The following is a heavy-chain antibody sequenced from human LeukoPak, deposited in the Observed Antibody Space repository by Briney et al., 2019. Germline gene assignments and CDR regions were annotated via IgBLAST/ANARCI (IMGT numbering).Heavy chain of an antibody. Sequence: ASVKVSCKASGYTFTGYYMHWVRQAPGQGLEWMGWINPNSGGTNYAQKFQGWVTMTRDTSISTAYMELSRLRSDDTAVYYCARGFYYYGSGSYDAFDIWGQGTMVTVSS. CDR3: ARGFYYYGSGSYDAFDI. J-gene: IGHJ3*02. CDR2: INPNSGGT. CDR1: GYTFTGYY. V-gene: IGHV1-2*04. D-gene: IGHD3-10*01.